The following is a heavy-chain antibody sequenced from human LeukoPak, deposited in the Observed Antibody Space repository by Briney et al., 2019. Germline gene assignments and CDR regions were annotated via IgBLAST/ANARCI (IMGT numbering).Heavy chain of an antibody. V-gene: IGHV4-34*01. Sequence: SETLSLTCAVYGGSFSGYYWSWIRQPPGKGLEWIGEINHSGSTNYNPSLKSRATISVDTSKNRFSLKLSSVTAADTAVYYCARESGQQRVSYFFDYWGQGTLVTVSS. CDR1: GGSFSGYY. CDR3: ARESGQQRVSYFFDY. D-gene: IGHD6-13*01. CDR2: INHSGST. J-gene: IGHJ4*02.